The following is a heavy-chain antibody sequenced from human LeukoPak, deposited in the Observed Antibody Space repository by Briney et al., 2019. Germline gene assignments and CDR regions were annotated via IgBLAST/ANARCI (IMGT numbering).Heavy chain of an antibody. V-gene: IGHV1-8*01. CDR3: ARLQKRITIFGVVTSLVLFDY. Sequence: ASVKVSCKASGYTFTSYDINWVRQATGQGLEWMGWMNPNSGNKGYAQKFQGRVTMTRNTSISTAYMELSSLGSEDTAVYYCARLQKRITIFGVVTSLVLFDYWGQGTLVTVSS. J-gene: IGHJ4*02. CDR2: MNPNSGNK. CDR1: GYTFTSYD. D-gene: IGHD3-3*01.